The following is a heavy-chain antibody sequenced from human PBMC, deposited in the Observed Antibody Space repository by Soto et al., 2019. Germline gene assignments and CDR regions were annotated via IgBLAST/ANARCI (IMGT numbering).Heavy chain of an antibody. J-gene: IGHJ4*02. CDR2: VSGNGQGI. Sequence: GGSLRLSCAASGFTFSSYAMSWVRQAPGKGLEWVSAVSGNGQGIYYADSVRGRFTISRDNSKNTVFLHMDSLRAEDTAVYYCAKDRDYPRDYFHYWGQGTLVTVSS. D-gene: IGHD3-10*01. CDR1: GFTFSSYA. CDR3: AKDRDYPRDYFHY. V-gene: IGHV3-23*01.